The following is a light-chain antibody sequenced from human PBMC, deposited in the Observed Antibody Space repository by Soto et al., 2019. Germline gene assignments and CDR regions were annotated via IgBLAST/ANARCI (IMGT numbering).Light chain of an antibody. J-gene: IGLJ2*01. CDR2: SSN. CDR3: AAWDDSLNAVV. V-gene: IGLV1-44*01. CDR1: SSNIGSNS. Sequence: QSVLTQPPSASGTPGQRVTISCSGSSSNIGSNSVNWYQQLPGTAPKLLMYSSNQRPSGVPDRFSGSKSGTSASLAISGVQSEDEADYYCAAWDDSLNAVVFGGGTKLTVL.